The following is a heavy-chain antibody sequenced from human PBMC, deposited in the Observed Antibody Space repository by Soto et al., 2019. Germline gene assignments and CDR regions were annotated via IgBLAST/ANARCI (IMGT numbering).Heavy chain of an antibody. CDR1: GFSFSSYG. CDR3: AKAIYADLISYCDY. D-gene: IGHD3-9*01. J-gene: IGHJ4*02. V-gene: IGHV3-30*18. CDR2: ISYDGSKR. Sequence: QVQLVESGGGVVQPGRSVRLSCAASGFSFSSYGMHWVRQAPGKGLEWVAIISYDGSKRYYEDSVRGRFTISRDNSKNTLYLQMNSLRDEDTAVYYCAKAIYADLISYCDYWGQGTLVTVAS.